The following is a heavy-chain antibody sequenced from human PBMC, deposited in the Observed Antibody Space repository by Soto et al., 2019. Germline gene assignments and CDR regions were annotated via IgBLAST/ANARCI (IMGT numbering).Heavy chain of an antibody. CDR2: IYHSGST. CDR3: ASTSRSYYDILTGYIF. CDR1: SGSISSSNW. J-gene: IGHJ4*02. Sequence: QVQLQESGPGLVKLSGTLSLTCAVSSGSISSSNWWSWVRQPPGKGLEWIGEIYHSGSTNYNPSLKSRVTISVDKSKYQFSLKLSSVTAADTAVYYCASTSRSYYDILTGYIFWGQGTLVTVSS. V-gene: IGHV4-4*02. D-gene: IGHD3-9*01.